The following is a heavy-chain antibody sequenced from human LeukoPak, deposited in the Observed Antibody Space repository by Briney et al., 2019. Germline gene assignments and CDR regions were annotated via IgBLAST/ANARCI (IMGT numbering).Heavy chain of an antibody. J-gene: IGHJ4*02. CDR3: AYSNNLNY. V-gene: IGHV3-7*01. CDR1: RLSFSGQW. D-gene: IGHD1-20*01. CDR2: IRYDGSEK. Sequence: GGSLRLSCAASRLSFSGQWMNWVRQAPGQGLEWVAHIRYDGSEKYYADSVKGRFTISREDAKNSLSLQMDNVRAEDTAVYYCAYSNNLNYWGQGTLVTVSS.